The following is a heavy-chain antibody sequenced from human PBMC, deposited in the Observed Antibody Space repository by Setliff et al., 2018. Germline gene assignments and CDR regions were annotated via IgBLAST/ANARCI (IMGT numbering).Heavy chain of an antibody. V-gene: IGHV1-18*01. CDR1: GYTFSTYG. J-gene: IGHJ3*02. CDR2: ISAYNGNT. CDR3: ARDFPPLYSSSFSDAFDI. D-gene: IGHD6-6*01. Sequence: ASVKVSCKASGYTFSTYGISWVRQAPGQGLEWMGWISAYNGNTNYAQKLQGRVTMTTDTSTSTAYMELRSLRSDDTAVYYCARDFPPLYSSSFSDAFDIWGQGTMVTVSS.